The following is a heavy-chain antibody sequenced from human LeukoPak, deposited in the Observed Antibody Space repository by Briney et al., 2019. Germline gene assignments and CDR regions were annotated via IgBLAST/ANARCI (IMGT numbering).Heavy chain of an antibody. J-gene: IGHJ5*02. V-gene: IGHV3-23*01. Sequence: PGWSLRLSCAASGFTFSSYAVSWVRQAPGKGLEWVPAISGSGGSTYYADSVKGRFTISRDNSKNTLYLQMNSLRAEDTAVYYCAKGYSGYGNWFDPWGQGTLVTVSS. D-gene: IGHD5-12*01. CDR2: ISGSGGST. CDR1: GFTFSSYA. CDR3: AKGYSGYGNWFDP.